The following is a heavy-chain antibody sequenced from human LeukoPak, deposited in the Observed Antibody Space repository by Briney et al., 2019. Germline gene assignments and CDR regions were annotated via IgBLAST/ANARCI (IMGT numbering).Heavy chain of an antibody. D-gene: IGHD5-18*01. CDR2: IYYSGST. Sequence: SETLSLTCTVSGGSISSYYWSWIRQPPGKGLEWSGDIYYSGSTNYNPSLKSRVTISVEKYKKQFSLKLSSVTAADTAVYYCARLAYSYGHNWFNPWGQGTLVTVSS. CDR1: GGSISSYY. CDR3: ARLAYSYGHNWFNP. V-gene: IGHV4-59*08. J-gene: IGHJ5*02.